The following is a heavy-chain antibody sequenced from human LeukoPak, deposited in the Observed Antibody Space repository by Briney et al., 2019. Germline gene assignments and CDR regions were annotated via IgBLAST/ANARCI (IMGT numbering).Heavy chain of an antibody. CDR2: ISAYNGNT. J-gene: IGHJ5*02. CDR3: ARKVYLYNWFDP. CDR1: GYTFTSYG. Sequence: ASVKVSCKASGYTFTSYGISWVRQAPGQGLEWMGWISAYNGNTNYAQKFQGRVTMTRNTSISTAYMELSSLRSEDTAVYYCARKVYLYNWFDPWGQGTLVTVSS. D-gene: IGHD2-8*01. V-gene: IGHV1-18*01.